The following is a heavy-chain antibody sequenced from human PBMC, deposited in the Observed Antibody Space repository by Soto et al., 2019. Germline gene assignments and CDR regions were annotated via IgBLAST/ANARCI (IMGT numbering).Heavy chain of an antibody. V-gene: IGHV3-23*01. J-gene: IGHJ6*04. D-gene: IGHD1-26*01. Sequence: EVLLLESGGGLVQPGGSLRLSCEASGFSFSSFAMNWVRQAPGKGLEWVSAIGDSGASTYYADSVKGRFTISRDNSRNTLYLQLNSLRAEDTALYYCAKGVELDVWGNGTTVTVSS. CDR3: AKGVELDV. CDR2: IGDSGAST. CDR1: GFSFSSFA.